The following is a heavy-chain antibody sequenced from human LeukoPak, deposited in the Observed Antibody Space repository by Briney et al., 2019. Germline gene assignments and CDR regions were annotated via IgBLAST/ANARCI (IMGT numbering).Heavy chain of an antibody. J-gene: IGHJ4*02. CDR1: GGSFSGYY. V-gene: IGHV4-34*01. CDR3: ARRSQTPTRLGR. D-gene: IGHD1-1*01. CDR2: INHSGST. Sequence: SETLSLTCAVYGGSFSGYYWSWIRQPPGKGLEWIGEINHSGSTNYNPSLKSRVTISADTSKNQFSLKLSSVTAADTAVYYCARRSQTPTRLGRWGQGTLVTVSS.